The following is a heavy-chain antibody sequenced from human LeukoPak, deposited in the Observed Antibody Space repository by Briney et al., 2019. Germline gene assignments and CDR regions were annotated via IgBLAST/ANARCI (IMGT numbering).Heavy chain of an antibody. CDR1: GFTFSSYW. CDR3: ARHYYGSGSHLPSFPGSLYYYGMDV. D-gene: IGHD3-10*01. J-gene: IGHJ6*02. CDR2: IKQDGSEK. Sequence: PGGSLRLSCAASGFTFSSYWMSWVRQAPGKGLEWVANIKQDGSEKYYVDSVKGRFTISRDNAKNSLYLQMNSLRAEDTALYYCARHYYGSGSHLPSFPGSLYYYGMDVWGQGTTVTVSS. V-gene: IGHV3-7*03.